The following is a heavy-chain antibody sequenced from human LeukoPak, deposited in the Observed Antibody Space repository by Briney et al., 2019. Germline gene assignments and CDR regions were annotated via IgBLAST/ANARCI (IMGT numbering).Heavy chain of an antibody. D-gene: IGHD3-10*01. CDR2: ISSSSSTI. Sequence: GGSLRLPCAASGFTFSSYSMTWVRQAPGKGLEWVSYISSSSSTIYYADSVQGRFTISRDNAKNSLYLQMNSLRGEDTAVYYCARDYGDYYGSPYYFDYWGQGTLVTVSS. J-gene: IGHJ4*02. CDR3: ARDYGDYYGSPYYFDY. CDR1: GFTFSSYS. V-gene: IGHV3-48*01.